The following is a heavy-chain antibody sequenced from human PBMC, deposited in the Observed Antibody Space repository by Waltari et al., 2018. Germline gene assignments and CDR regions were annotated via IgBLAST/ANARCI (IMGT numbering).Heavy chain of an antibody. CDR3: ARDNYSSSSSYYYYCMDV. J-gene: IGHJ6*02. Sequence: QVQLVQSGAEVKKPGSSVKVSCKASGGTFSSYAISWVRQAPGQGLEWMGGIIPIFGTANYAQKFQGRVTITADESTSTAYMELSSLRSEDTAVYYCARDNYSSSSSYYYYCMDVWGQGTTVTVSS. V-gene: IGHV1-69*12. CDR2: IIPIFGTA. D-gene: IGHD6-6*01. CDR1: GGTFSSYA.